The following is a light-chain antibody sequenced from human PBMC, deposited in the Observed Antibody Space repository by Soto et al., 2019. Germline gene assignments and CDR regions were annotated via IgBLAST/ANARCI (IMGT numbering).Light chain of an antibody. V-gene: IGKV1-39*01. CDR1: QSISTY. J-gene: IGKJ1*01. Sequence: DIQMTQSSSSLSASVGDRVTITCRASQSISTYLNWYQQKAGLAPKLLIYAASSLQGGVPSRFSGSGSGTDFTLTISSLQPEDFATYYCQQTYSTPPTFGQGTKVDIK. CDR2: AAS. CDR3: QQTYSTPPT.